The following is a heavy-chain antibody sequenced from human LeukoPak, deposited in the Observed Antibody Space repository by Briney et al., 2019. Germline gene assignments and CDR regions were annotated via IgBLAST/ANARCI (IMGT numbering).Heavy chain of an antibody. J-gene: IGHJ4*02. CDR3: TSRSGPRSGYYGDY. CDR1: GFTFSGSA. CDR2: IRSKANSYAT. V-gene: IGHV3-73*01. D-gene: IGHD3-22*01. Sequence: PGGSLRLSCAAYGFTFSGSAMHWGRQASGKGLQWVGRIRSKANSYATAYAASVKGRFTISRDDSKNTAYLQMNSLKTEDTAVYYCTSRSGPRSGYYGDYWGQGTLLTVSS.